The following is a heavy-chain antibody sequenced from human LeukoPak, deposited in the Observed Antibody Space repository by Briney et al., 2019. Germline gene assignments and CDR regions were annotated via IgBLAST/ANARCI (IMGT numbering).Heavy chain of an antibody. CDR3: ARDLRGSYGL. D-gene: IGHD1-26*01. V-gene: IGHV3-64*01. CDR1: GFTFSSYA. J-gene: IGHJ4*02. CDR2: ISSNGGST. Sequence: PGGSLRLSCAASGFTFSSYAMHWVRQAPGKGLEYVSAISSNGGSTYYANSVKGRFTISRDNSKNTLYLQMGSLRAEDMAVYYCARDLRGSYGLWGQGTLVTVSS.